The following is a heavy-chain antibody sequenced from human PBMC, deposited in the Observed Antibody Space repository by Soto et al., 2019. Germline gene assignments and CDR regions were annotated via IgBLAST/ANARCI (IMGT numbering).Heavy chain of an antibody. CDR3: ARDLSSGWYGYYYYGMDV. CDR1: GFTVSSNY. V-gene: IGHV3-66*01. CDR2: IYSGGST. D-gene: IGHD6-19*01. Sequence: EVQLVESGGGLVQPGGSLRLSCAASGFTVSSNYMSWVRQAPGKGLEWVSVIYSGGSTYYADSVKGRFTISRDNSKNTLYLQMNSLRAEDTAVYYCARDLSSGWYGYYYYGMDVWGQGTTVTGSS. J-gene: IGHJ6*02.